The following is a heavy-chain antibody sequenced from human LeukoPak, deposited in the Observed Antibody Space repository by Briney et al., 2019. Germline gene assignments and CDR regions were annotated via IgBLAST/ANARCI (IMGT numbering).Heavy chain of an antibody. Sequence: PSETLSLTCTVSGGSISSGDYYWSWIRQPPGKGLEWIGYSYYSGSTYYNPSLKSRVTTSVDTSKNQFSLKLSSVTAADTAVYYCARAASYYDSSGMDYWGQGTLVTVSS. CDR1: GGSISSGDYY. CDR3: ARAASYYDSSGMDY. J-gene: IGHJ4*02. CDR2: SYYSGST. V-gene: IGHV4-30-4*01. D-gene: IGHD3-22*01.